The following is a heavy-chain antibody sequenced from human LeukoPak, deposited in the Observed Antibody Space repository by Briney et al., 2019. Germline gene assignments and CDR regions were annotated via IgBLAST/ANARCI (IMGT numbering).Heavy chain of an antibody. CDR3: ASLDTAKQPLANH. CDR1: GFTFSSYW. CDR2: IREERGQE. D-gene: IGHD5-18*01. Sequence: SGGSLRLSCAASGFTFSSYWMNWARQAPGKGLEWVANIREERGQEYYVDSVKGRFTISKNSAKNSLYLQMNTLRVEDTAMYYCASLDTAKQPLANHWGQGTLVTVSS. V-gene: IGHV3-7*03. J-gene: IGHJ5*02.